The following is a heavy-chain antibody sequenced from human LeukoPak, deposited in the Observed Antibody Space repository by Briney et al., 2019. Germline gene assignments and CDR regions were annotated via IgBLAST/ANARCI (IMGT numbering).Heavy chain of an antibody. D-gene: IGHD3-22*01. Sequence: GGSLRLSCAASGFTFSSYSMNWVRQAPGKGLEWVSYISSSSSTIYYADSVKGRFTISRDNDKNSLYLQMNSLRDEDTAVYYCARVDNYYDSSGRHAFDIWGQGTMATVSS. CDR1: GFTFSSYS. CDR2: ISSSSSTI. J-gene: IGHJ3*02. V-gene: IGHV3-48*02. CDR3: ARVDNYYDSSGRHAFDI.